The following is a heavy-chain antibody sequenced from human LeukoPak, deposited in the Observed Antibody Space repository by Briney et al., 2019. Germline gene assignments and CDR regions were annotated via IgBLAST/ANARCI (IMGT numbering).Heavy chain of an antibody. CDR2: IKQDGSET. D-gene: IGHD3-3*01. CDR3: GRDRSISGVVIIDF. J-gene: IGHJ4*02. V-gene: IGHV3-7*01. CDR1: GFTFSKSW. Sequence: GGSLRLSCAASGFTFSKSWMTWVRQAPGKGLEWVANIKQDGSETYYVDSVMGRFTISRDNAKNSVYLQMNSLRAEDTAVYFCGRDRSISGVVIIDFWGQGTLVTVSS.